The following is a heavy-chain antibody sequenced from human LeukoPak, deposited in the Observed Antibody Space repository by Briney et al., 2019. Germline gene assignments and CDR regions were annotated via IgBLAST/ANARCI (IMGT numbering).Heavy chain of an antibody. V-gene: IGHV4-39*07. CDR3: ARDRMTTVTTPRAFDI. D-gene: IGHD4-17*01. CDR2: IYYSGST. J-gene: IGHJ3*02. CDR1: GGSISSSSYY. Sequence: SETLSLTCTVSGGSISSSSYYWGWIRQPPGKGLEWIGSIYYSGSTYYNPSLKSRVTISVDTSKNQFSLKLSSVTAADTAVYYCARDRMTTVTTPRAFDIWGQGTMVTVSS.